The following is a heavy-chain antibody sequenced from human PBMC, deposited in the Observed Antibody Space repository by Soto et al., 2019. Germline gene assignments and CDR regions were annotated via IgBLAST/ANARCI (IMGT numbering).Heavy chain of an antibody. CDR3: ARDFYGSGNYYRIDY. Sequence: ASVKVSCKASGYTFTSFGISWVRQAPGQGLEWMGWISAYNGNTNFAQDLQGRVAMTTDTSMSTAYMELRSLRPDDTAVYYCARDFYGSGNYYRIDYWGQGTLVTVSS. CDR1: GYTFTSFG. V-gene: IGHV1-18*01. J-gene: IGHJ4*02. CDR2: ISAYNGNT. D-gene: IGHD3-10*01.